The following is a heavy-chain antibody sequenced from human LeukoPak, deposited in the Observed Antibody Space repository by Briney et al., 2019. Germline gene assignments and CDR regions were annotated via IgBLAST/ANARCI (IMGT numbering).Heavy chain of an antibody. V-gene: IGHV3-7*01. CDR1: GFTFSSYW. J-gene: IGHJ5*02. D-gene: IGHD4-17*01. Sequence: SGGSLRLSCAASGFTFSSYWMSWVRQAPGKGLEWVANIKQDGSEKYYVDSVKGRFTISRDNAKNSLYLQMNSLRAEDTAVYYCARETYGDYGNWFDPWGQGTLVTVSS. CDR2: IKQDGSEK. CDR3: ARETYGDYGNWFDP.